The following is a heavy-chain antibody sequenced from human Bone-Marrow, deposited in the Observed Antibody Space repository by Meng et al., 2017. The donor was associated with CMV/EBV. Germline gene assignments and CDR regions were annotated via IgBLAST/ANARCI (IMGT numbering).Heavy chain of an antibody. CDR3: ARGRYDFWSGSLASYYYYGMDV. CDR1: GFTFSSYS. D-gene: IGHD3-3*01. Sequence: GESLKISCAASGFTFSSYSMNWVRQAPGKGLEWVSYISSSSSTIYYADSVKGRFTISRDNARNSLYLQMNSLRAEDTAVYYCARGRYDFWSGSLASYYYYGMDVWGQGTTVTVYS. CDR2: ISSSSSTI. J-gene: IGHJ6*02. V-gene: IGHV3-48*04.